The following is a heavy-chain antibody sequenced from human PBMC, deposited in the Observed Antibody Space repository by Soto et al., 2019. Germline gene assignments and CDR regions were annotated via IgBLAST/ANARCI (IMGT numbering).Heavy chain of an antibody. Sequence: PSETLSLTCGVYGGSFSAYSWTWLRQSPGKGLEWIGEITHGGSTDYNPALKSRLVMSVDTSKNQFSLRVTSVTAADAAVYFCARARFDSWSHIYYGVDVWGQGTTVTVSS. CDR2: ITHGGST. D-gene: IGHD3-3*01. V-gene: IGHV4-34*01. J-gene: IGHJ6*02. CDR3: ARARFDSWSHIYYGVDV. CDR1: GGSFSAYS.